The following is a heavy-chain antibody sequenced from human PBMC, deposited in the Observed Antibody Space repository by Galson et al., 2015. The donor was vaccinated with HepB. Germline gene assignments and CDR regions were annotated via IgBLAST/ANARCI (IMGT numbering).Heavy chain of an antibody. D-gene: IGHD4-17*01. CDR2: IYSGGST. Sequence: SLRLSCAASGFTVSSNYMSWVRQAPGEGLEWVSVIYSGGSTYYADSVKGRFTIPRDNSKNTLYLQMNSLRAKDTAVYYCARDPYGDYDLGAFDIWGQGTMVTVSS. CDR1: GFTVSSNY. V-gene: IGHV3-53*01. CDR3: ARDPYGDYDLGAFDI. J-gene: IGHJ3*02.